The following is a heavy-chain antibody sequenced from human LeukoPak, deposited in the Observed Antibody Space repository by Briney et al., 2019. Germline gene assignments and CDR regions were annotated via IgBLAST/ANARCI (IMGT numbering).Heavy chain of an antibody. J-gene: IGHJ4*02. CDR3: ARRVAAGGTCMGY. CDR2: MNPNSGNT. V-gene: IGHV1-8*01. Sequence: ASVKVSCKASGYPFTSYDINWVRQSTGQGLEWMGWMNPNSGNTGSAQKFQGRVTMTRNTAISTAYMELSNLRSEDPAVYYCARRVAAGGTCMGYWGQGTLVTVSS. CDR1: GYPFTSYD. D-gene: IGHD6-13*01.